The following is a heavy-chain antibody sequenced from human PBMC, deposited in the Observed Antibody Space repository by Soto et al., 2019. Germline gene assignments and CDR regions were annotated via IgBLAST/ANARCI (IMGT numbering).Heavy chain of an antibody. J-gene: IGHJ4*02. Sequence: PSETLSLTCTVSGGSISSGDYYWSWIRQPPGKGLEWIGYIYYSGSTYYNPSLKSRVTISVDTSKNQFSLKLSSVTAADTAVYYCARADFDPTVTYFDYWGQGTRVTVSS. D-gene: IGHD4-17*01. V-gene: IGHV4-30-4*01. CDR3: ARADFDPTVTYFDY. CDR2: IYYSGST. CDR1: GGSISSGDYY.